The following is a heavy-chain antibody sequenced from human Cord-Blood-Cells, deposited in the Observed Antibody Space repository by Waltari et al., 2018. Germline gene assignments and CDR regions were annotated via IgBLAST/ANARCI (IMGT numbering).Heavy chain of an antibody. CDR2: INHSGST. Sequence: QVQLQPGGAGLLKPSEHLSLTCAVYGGYFSGYHLSWIRQPPAKGLECIGKINHSGSTNYNPSLKSRVTISVDTSKNQFSLKLSSVTAADTAVYYCAMTVTTTYAFDIWGQGTMVTVSS. D-gene: IGHD4-17*01. V-gene: IGHV4-34*01. CDR1: GGYFSGYH. J-gene: IGHJ3*02. CDR3: AMTVTTTYAFDI.